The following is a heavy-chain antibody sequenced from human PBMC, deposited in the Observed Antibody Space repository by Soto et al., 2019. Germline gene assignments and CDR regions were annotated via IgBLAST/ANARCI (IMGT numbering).Heavy chain of an antibody. Sequence: GGSLRLSCAASGFTFSNAWMNWVRQAPGKGLEWVGRIKSKTDGGTTDYAAPVKGRFTISRDDSKNTLYLQMNSLRTEDTAVYYCTIINYYDSSGYYFGPTWGQGTMVTVSS. J-gene: IGHJ3*01. CDR2: IKSKTDGGTT. CDR1: GFTFSNAW. V-gene: IGHV3-15*07. CDR3: TIINYYDSSGYYFGPT. D-gene: IGHD3-22*01.